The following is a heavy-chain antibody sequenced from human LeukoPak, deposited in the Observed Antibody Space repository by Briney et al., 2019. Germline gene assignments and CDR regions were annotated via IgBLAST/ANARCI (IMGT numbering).Heavy chain of an antibody. J-gene: IGHJ4*02. Sequence: PSETLSLTCIVSGGSISSGGYYWSWIRQHPGKGLEWIGYIYYSGSTYYNPSLKSRVTISVDTSKNQFSLKLSSVTAADTAVYYCARDIQSGTFDYWGQGTLVTVSS. CDR1: GGSISSGGYY. CDR2: IYYSGST. CDR3: ARDIQSGTFDY. V-gene: IGHV4-31*03. D-gene: IGHD2-21*01.